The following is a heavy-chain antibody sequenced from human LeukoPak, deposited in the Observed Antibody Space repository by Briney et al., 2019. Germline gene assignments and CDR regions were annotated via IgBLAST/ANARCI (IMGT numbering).Heavy chain of an antibody. CDR3: ARTRYYYNSRSYGAPYYFDY. CDR2: IYYSGSI. Sequence: PSETLSLTCTVSGGSISSSSYYWGWIRQPPGKGLEWIGSIYYSGSIYYNPSLKSRVTISVDTSKNQFSLKLSSVTAADTAVYYCARTRYYYNSRSYGAPYYFDYWGQGTLVTVSS. CDR1: GGSISSSSYY. V-gene: IGHV4-39*01. J-gene: IGHJ4*02. D-gene: IGHD3-10*01.